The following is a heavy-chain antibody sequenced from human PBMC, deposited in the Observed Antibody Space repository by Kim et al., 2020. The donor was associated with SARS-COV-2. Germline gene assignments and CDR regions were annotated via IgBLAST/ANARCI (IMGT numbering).Heavy chain of an antibody. V-gene: IGHV1-18*04. CDR2: ISAYNGNT. CDR3: ARDRPMVRGVIKYYGMDV. J-gene: IGHJ6*02. D-gene: IGHD3-10*01. CDR1: GYTFTSYG. Sequence: ASVKVSCKASGYTFTSYGINWVRQAPGQGLEWMGWISAYNGNTNYAQKLQGRVTMTTDTSTSTAYMELRSLRSEDTAVYYCARDRPMVRGVIKYYGMDVWGQGTTVTVSS.